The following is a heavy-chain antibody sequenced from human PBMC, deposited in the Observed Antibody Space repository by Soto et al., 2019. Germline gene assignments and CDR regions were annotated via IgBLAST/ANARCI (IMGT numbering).Heavy chain of an antibody. CDR1: CGSISSYY. D-gene: IGHD3-16*02. CDR2: IYYSGST. CDR3: ARREGYDYIWGSYRQSAFDI. Sequence: SETLSLTCTVSCGSISSYYWSWIRQPPGKGLEWIGYIYYSGSTNYNPSLKSRVTISVDTSKNQFSLKLSSVTAADTAVYYCARREGYDYIWGSYRQSAFDIWGQGTMVTVSS. J-gene: IGHJ3*02. V-gene: IGHV4-59*08.